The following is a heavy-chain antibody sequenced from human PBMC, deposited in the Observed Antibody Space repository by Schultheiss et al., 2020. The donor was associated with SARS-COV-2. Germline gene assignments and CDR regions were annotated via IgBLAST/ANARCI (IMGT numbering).Heavy chain of an antibody. J-gene: IGHJ5*02. Sequence: GESLKISCAASGFTFSDYYMSWIRQAPGKGLEWVSAISGSGGSTYYADSVKGRFTISRDNSKNTLYLQMNSLRAEDTAVYYCAKGGYYDSSGYYHWGQGTLVTVSS. CDR2: ISGSGGST. D-gene: IGHD3-22*01. CDR3: AKGGYYDSSGYYH. CDR1: GFTFSDYY. V-gene: IGHV3-23*01.